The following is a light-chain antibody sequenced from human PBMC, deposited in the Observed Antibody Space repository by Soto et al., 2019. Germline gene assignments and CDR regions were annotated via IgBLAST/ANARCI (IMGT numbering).Light chain of an antibody. J-gene: IGKJ2*01. CDR2: KAS. CDR3: QQYNAHPYT. Sequence: DFQMTQSPSILSASVGDRVSITCRASQSIHSWLAWYQQKPGRTPTLLIYKASTLQSGVPSRFSGIGSGTEFTLTISNMQPDDFATYYCQQYNAHPYTFGQGTKLEIK. V-gene: IGKV1-5*03. CDR1: QSIHSW.